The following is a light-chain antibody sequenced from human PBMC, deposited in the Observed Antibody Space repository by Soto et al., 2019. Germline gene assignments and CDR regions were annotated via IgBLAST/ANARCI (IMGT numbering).Light chain of an antibody. Sequence: EIVLTQYPGTLSLSPVERATLSCRASQRVSSSFLAWYQQKPGQAPSLLIYGASSRATGIPDRFSGSGSGTDFTLTISRLEPEDVAVYYCQQYGSSPLTFGGGTKVEIK. J-gene: IGKJ4*01. CDR3: QQYGSSPLT. V-gene: IGKV3-20*01. CDR2: GAS. CDR1: QRVSSSF.